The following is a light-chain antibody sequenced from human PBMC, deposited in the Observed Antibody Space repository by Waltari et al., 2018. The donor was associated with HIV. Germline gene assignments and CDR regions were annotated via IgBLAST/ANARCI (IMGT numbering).Light chain of an antibody. CDR3: AAWGDSLTSYV. Sequence: QSVLTQPPSASETPGQRVTIPCSGSSSNIGSNSVYRYRHLPGTAPKLLIYRNNQRPSGVPDRFSGSKSGTSASLAISGLRSEDEADYYCAAWGDSLTSYVFGTGTKVTVL. CDR1: SSNIGSNS. CDR2: RNN. V-gene: IGLV1-47*01. J-gene: IGLJ1*01.